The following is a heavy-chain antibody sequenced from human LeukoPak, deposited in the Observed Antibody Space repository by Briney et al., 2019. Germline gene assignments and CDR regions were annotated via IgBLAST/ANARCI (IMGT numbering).Heavy chain of an antibody. Sequence: GGSLRLSCAASGITVSVNYMSWVRQAPGKGLEWVSVIYSGEKTYYADSVKGRFTISRDNSKNTLYLQMNSLRAEDTAVYYCARAPPTVTKHGMDVWGQGTTVTVS. D-gene: IGHD4-17*01. V-gene: IGHV3-53*01. CDR3: ARAPPTVTKHGMDV. CDR1: GITVSVNY. CDR2: IYSGEKT. J-gene: IGHJ6*02.